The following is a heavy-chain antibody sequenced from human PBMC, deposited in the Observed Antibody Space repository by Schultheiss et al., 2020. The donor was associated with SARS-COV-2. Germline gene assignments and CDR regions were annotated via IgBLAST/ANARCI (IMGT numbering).Heavy chain of an antibody. D-gene: IGHD3-3*01. CDR2: INHSGST. Sequence: SETLSLTCAVYGGSFSGYYWSWIRQPPGKGLEWIGEINHSGSTNYNPSLKSRVTISVDTSKNQFSLKLSSVTAADTAVYYCARVTIFGVVGYWGQGTLVTVSS. V-gene: IGHV4-34*01. J-gene: IGHJ4*02. CDR3: ARVTIFGVVGY. CDR1: GGSFSGYY.